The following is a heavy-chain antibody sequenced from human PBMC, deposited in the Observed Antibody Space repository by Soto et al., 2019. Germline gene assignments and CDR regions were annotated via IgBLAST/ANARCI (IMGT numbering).Heavy chain of an antibody. D-gene: IGHD2-15*01. CDR3: ARTCRSGGSCYLDY. CDR1: GDNFFSFG. V-gene: IGHV1-18*01. J-gene: IGHJ4*02. Sequence: GASVKVSCKASGDNFFSFGISGVRQAPGQGLEWVGWVSVPSGDTSSAQNFQGRVTVTTDTSTSTAYLEVGGLRSDDTAVYYCARTCRSGGSCYLDYWGEGTLVTVSS. CDR2: VSVPSGDT.